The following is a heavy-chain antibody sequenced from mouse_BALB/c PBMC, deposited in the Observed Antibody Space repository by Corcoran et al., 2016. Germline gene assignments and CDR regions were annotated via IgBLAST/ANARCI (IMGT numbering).Heavy chain of an antibody. CDR1: GYSFTGYY. V-gene: IGHV1S34*01. J-gene: IGHJ4*01. Sequence: LVKTGASVKISCKASGYSFTGYYMHWVKQSHGKSLEWIGYISCYNGATSYNQKFKDKATLTVDTSSSTAYMQFNSLTSEDSAVYYCARGYDYAMDYWGQGTSVTVSS. D-gene: IGHD1-2*01. CDR2: ISCYNGAT. CDR3: ARGYDYAMDY.